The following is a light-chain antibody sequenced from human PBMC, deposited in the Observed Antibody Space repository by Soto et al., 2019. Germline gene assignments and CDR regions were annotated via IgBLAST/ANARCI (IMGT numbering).Light chain of an antibody. J-gene: IGKJ3*01. CDR1: QGISNY. CDR2: GAS. V-gene: IGKV1-27*01. Sequence: DIQMTQSPSSLSASVGDRVSITCRASQGISNYLAWYQQKPGKVPKLLMYGASTLQSGVPSRFSGSGSGTEFTLIISSLQPEDVATYYCQKYNSAPPTFGTGTKVDIK. CDR3: QKYNSAPPT.